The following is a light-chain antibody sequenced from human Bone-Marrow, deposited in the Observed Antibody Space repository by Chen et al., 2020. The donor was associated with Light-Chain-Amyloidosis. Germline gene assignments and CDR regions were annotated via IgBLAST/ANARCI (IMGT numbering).Light chain of an antibody. CDR2: DAS. Sequence: DIQMTQSPSSLSASVGDRVTITCQASHDIGDNLNWYQQKPGKAPKLLIYDASNLETGVTSRFSGSGSGTEFSFTISSLQSEDIATYYCQQYDNLSLTFGGGTKVEIK. V-gene: IGKV1-33*01. J-gene: IGKJ4*01. CDR1: HDIGDN. CDR3: QQYDNLSLT.